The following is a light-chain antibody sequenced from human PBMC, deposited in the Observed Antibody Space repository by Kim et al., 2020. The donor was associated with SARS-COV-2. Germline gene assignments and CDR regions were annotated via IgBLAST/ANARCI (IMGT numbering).Light chain of an antibody. CDR3: QQYHDWPQWT. J-gene: IGKJ1*01. V-gene: IGKV3-15*01. Sequence: EVVMTQSPATLSVSPGERATLSCRASQYINNNLAWYQQKPGQAPRLLLYGASIRATGLPARFSGSGSGTDFTLTISSLQSEDFAVYYCQQYHDWPQWTFGQGTKVDIK. CDR1: QYINNN. CDR2: GAS.